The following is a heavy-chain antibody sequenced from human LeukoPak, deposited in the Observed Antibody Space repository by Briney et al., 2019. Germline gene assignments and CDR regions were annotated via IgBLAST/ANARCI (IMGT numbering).Heavy chain of an antibody. J-gene: IGHJ4*02. CDR2: IYYSGST. V-gene: IGHV4-59*01. Sequence: SETLSLTCTVSGGSISSYYWSWIRQPPGKGLEWIGYIYYSGSTNYNPSLKSRVTISVDTSKNQFSLKLSSVTAADTAVYYCARDNRALGVPAAQGVFDYWGQGTLVTVSS. CDR1: GGSISSYY. D-gene: IGHD2-2*01. CDR3: ARDNRALGVPAAQGVFDY.